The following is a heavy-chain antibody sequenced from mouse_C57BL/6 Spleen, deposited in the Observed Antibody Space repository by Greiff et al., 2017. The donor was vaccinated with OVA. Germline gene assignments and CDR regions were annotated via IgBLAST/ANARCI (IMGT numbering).Heavy chain of an antibody. CDR3: ARWGLGFYAMDY. CDR2: IYPGDGDT. Sequence: ESGPELVKPGASVKISCKASGYAFSSSWMNWVKQRPGKGLEWIGRIYPGDGDTNYNGKFKGKATLTADKSSSTAYMQLSSLTSEDSAVYFCARWGLGFYAMDYWGQGTSVTVSS. J-gene: IGHJ4*01. V-gene: IGHV1-82*01. CDR1: GYAFSSSW.